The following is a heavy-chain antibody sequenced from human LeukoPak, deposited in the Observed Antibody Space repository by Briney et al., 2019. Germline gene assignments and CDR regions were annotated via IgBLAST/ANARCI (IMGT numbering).Heavy chain of an antibody. J-gene: IGHJ4*02. CDR1: GFTFSSYS. CDR2: ISSSSSYI. V-gene: IGHV3-21*01. Sequence: GRSLRLSCAASGFTFSSYSMNWVRQAPGKGLEWVSSISSSSSYIYYADSVKGRFTISRDNAKNSLYLQMNSLRAEDTAVYYCARVALKYCSSTSCYAGDYWGQGTLVTVSS. CDR3: ARVALKYCSSTSCYAGDY. D-gene: IGHD2-2*01.